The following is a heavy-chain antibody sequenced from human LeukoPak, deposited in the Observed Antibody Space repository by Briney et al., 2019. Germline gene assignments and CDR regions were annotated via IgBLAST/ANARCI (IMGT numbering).Heavy chain of an antibody. D-gene: IGHD2-8*01. Sequence: GGSLRLSCAASGFTFSTYAMAWVRQAPGKGLEWVSSVNDVGGDTYYADSVKGRFTISRDNSKNTLFLQMNSLRAEDTATYYCVNRPSESCANGGCYFASWGQGTLVTVSS. J-gene: IGHJ4*02. CDR3: VNRPSESCANGGCYFAS. V-gene: IGHV3-23*01. CDR1: GFTFSTYA. CDR2: VNDVGGDT.